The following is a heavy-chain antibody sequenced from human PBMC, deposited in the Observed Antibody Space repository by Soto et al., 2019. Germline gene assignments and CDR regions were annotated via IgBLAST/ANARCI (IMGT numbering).Heavy chain of an antibody. CDR3: VREGRGSFDF. V-gene: IGHV3-23*01. CDR1: GFIFTNYA. CDR2: IGGRGNSA. D-gene: IGHD5-12*01. Sequence: TGGSLRLSCAASGFIFTNYAMNWVRQAPGKGLEWVSVIGGRGNSAYYADSVQGRFTISRDNSKNTPSLQMSSLTADDTAIYYCVREGRGSFDFWGRGAMVTVSS. J-gene: IGHJ3*01.